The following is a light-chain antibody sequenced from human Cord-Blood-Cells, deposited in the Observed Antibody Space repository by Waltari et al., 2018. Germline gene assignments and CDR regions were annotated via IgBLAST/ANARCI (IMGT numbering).Light chain of an antibody. CDR3: SSYTSSSTWV. CDR1: SSDVGGYNY. V-gene: IGLV2-14*01. J-gene: IGLJ3*02. CDR2: DVS. Sequence: QSALPQPASVSGSPGQSITTSCTGTSSDVGGYNYVPWYQQHPGIAPKLMIYDVSNRPSGVSNRFSGSKSGNTASLTISGLQAEDEADYYCSSYTSSSTWVFGGGTKLTVL.